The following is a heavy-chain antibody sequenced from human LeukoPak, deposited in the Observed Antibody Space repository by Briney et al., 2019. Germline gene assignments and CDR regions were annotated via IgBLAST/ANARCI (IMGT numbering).Heavy chain of an antibody. D-gene: IGHD3-3*01. J-gene: IGHJ4*02. CDR1: GGSISSGSYY. CDR2: IYTSGST. CDR3: ARDPRSSGFWDY. V-gene: IGHV4-61*02. Sequence: PSQTLSLTCTVSGGSISSGSYYWSWIRQPAGKGLEWIGRIYTSGSTNYNPSLKSRVTISVDTSKNQFSLKLSSVTAADTAVYYCARDPRSSGFWDYWGQGTLVTVSS.